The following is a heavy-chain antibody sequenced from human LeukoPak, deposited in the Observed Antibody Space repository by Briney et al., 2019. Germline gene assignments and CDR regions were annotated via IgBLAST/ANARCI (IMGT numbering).Heavy chain of an antibody. D-gene: IGHD3-10*01. CDR3: ARVESLGDYYGSGSYNWFDP. CDR1: GFTFSSYA. V-gene: IGHV3-23*01. J-gene: IGHJ5*02. CDR2: ISGSGGST. Sequence: GGSPRLSCAASGFTFSSYAMSWVRQAPGKGLEWVSAISGSGGSTYYADSVKGRFTISRDNSKNTLYLQMNSLRAEDTAVYYCARVESLGDYYGSGSYNWFDPWGQGTLVTVSS.